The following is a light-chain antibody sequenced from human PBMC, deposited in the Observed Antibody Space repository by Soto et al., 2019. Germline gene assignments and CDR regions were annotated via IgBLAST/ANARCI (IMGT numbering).Light chain of an antibody. CDR3: QQSYNPPWT. V-gene: IGKV1-39*01. Sequence: DSQMTQSPSSMSASVGDRVTITCRTSQTINNWLNWYQQKPGKAPKLLIYGTSNLYNGVPSRFSGSGAGTDFTLTITSLQPEDFAVYYCQQSYNPPWTFGQGTKVEIK. CDR1: QTINNW. CDR2: GTS. J-gene: IGKJ1*01.